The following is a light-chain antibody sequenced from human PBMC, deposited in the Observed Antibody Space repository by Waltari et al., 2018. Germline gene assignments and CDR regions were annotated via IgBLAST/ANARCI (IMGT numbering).Light chain of an antibody. CDR3: AAWDDSLV. J-gene: IGLJ3*02. V-gene: IGLV1-47*01. Sequence: QSVLTQPPSASGSPGQRVTISCSGSSSNIGSNYVYWYQQLPGTAPKLLFYRNTQLPSGGPDRFSGSKSGTSAALAISALRSEDEADYYCAAWDDSLVFGGGTKLTGL. CDR1: SSNIGSNY. CDR2: RNT.